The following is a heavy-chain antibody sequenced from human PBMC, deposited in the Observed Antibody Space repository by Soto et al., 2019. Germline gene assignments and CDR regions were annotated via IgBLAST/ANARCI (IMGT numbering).Heavy chain of an antibody. J-gene: IGHJ2*01. CDR2: TSYDGSTK. Sequence: QVQLVESGGGVVQPGRSLRLSCAASGFTFSKYTMHWVRQAPGKGLEWVAVTSYDGSTKYYADSVKGRFTISRDNYKNTLFLKMNSLRDEDTAVYYCAKDGGFAYGFWYFDLWGRGTLVTVSS. CDR1: GFTFSKYT. CDR3: AKDGGFAYGFWYFDL. D-gene: IGHD4-17*01. V-gene: IGHV3-30-3*01.